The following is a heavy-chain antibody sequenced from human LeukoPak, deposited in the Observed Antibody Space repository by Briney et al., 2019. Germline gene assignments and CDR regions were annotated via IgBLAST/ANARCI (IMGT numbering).Heavy chain of an antibody. D-gene: IGHD1-26*01. CDR2: IYYSGST. Sequence: SETLPLTCTVSGGSISSYYWSWIRQPPGKGLEWIGYIYYSGSTNYNPSLKSRVTISVDTSKNQFSLKLSSVTAADTAVYYCARDRGSYVAFDIWGQGTMVTVSS. J-gene: IGHJ3*02. CDR1: GGSISSYY. V-gene: IGHV4-59*01. CDR3: ARDRGSYVAFDI.